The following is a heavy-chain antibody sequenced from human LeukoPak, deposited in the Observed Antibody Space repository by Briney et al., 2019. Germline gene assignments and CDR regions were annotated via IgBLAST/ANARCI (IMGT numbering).Heavy chain of an antibody. CDR3: ARGLGRITIFGVAPGTFDY. V-gene: IGHV4-31*03. CDR1: GGSISSGGYY. J-gene: IGHJ4*02. Sequence: SQTLPLTCTVSGGSISSGGYYWSWIRQHPGKGLEWIGYIYYSGSTYYNPSLKSRVTISVDTSKNQFSLKLSSVTAADTAVYYCARGLGRITIFGVAPGTFDYWGQGTLVTVSS. D-gene: IGHD3-3*01. CDR2: IYYSGST.